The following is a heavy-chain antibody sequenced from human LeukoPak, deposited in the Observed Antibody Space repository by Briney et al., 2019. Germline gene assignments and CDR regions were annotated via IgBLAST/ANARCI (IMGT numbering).Heavy chain of an antibody. D-gene: IGHD3-22*01. CDR3: ARRGSPWYYYDSSVYYYSH. Sequence: ASVKVSCKASGYTFTSYGITWVRQAPGQGLEWMGWISTHNGNTNCAQNFQGRLTMTTDTSTSTAYMELRSLRSDDTAVYYCARRGSPWYYYDSSVYYYSHWGQGTLVTVSS. V-gene: IGHV1-18*01. J-gene: IGHJ4*02. CDR1: GYTFTSYG. CDR2: ISTHNGNT.